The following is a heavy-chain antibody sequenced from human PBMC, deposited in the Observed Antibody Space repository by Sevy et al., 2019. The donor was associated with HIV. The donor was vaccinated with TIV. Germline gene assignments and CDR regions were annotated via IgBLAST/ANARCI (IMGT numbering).Heavy chain of an antibody. J-gene: IGHJ4*02. D-gene: IGHD2-21*02. CDR3: ARRESCGGDCYYFDY. CDR1: GYTFTDSD. Sequence: ASVKVSCKVSGYTFTDSDIIWVRQANGQGLECLGWLSPNSGRATETQKFQGRVTMTRNPSISTVYMELSSLRFEDAAVYYCARRESCGGDCYYFDYWGQGTRVTVSS. V-gene: IGHV1-8*01. CDR2: LSPNSGRA.